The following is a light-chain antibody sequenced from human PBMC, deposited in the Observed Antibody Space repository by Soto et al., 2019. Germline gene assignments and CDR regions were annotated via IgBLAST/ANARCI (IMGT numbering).Light chain of an antibody. CDR1: QSVSSSY. V-gene: IGKV3-20*01. J-gene: IGKJ3*01. CDR2: GAS. CDR3: QQYGSSLFT. Sequence: IVLTQSPGTLSLSPGERATLSCRARQSVSSSYLAWYQQKPGQAPRLLIYGASSRATGIPDRFSGSGSGTDFALTISRLEPEDFALYYCQQYGSSLFTFGPGTKVDIK.